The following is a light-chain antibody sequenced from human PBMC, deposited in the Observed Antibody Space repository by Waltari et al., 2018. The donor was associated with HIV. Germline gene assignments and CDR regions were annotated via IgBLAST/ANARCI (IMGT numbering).Light chain of an antibody. Sequence: DVVMTQSPLSLPVTLGQPASISCRSSQSLVFSDGNTYLSWFQQRPGQSPRRLIYKVSNRDSGVPDSFRGSGSGTDFTLIITRVEAEDVGVYYCMQGTHWPPTFGQGTKVEVK. J-gene: IGKJ1*01. CDR1: QSLVFSDGNTY. V-gene: IGKV2-30*01. CDR2: KVS. CDR3: MQGTHWPPT.